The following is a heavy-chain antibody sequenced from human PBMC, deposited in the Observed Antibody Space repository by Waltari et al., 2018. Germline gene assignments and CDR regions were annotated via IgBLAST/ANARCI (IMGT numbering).Heavy chain of an antibody. CDR3: ARGAYYFDNSGYYPRSLFEY. Sequence: QVQLVQSGAEVKKPGASVKVSCKASGYTFISYYLHWVRQAPGQGLEWMGRINPSGGSTSNAQKFQGRVTMTRDTSTSTVYMELSSLRSEDTAVYYCARGAYYFDNSGYYPRSLFEYWGQGTLVTVSS. D-gene: IGHD3-22*01. V-gene: IGHV1-46*01. J-gene: IGHJ4*02. CDR2: INPSGGST. CDR1: GYTFISYY.